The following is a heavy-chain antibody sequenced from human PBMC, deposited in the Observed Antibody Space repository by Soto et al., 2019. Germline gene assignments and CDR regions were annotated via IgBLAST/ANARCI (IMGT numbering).Heavy chain of an antibody. J-gene: IGHJ4*02. CDR1: GFTFNSDW. CDR3: ARCTYGGIIDY. Sequence: EVQLVESGGGLVQPGGSLRLSCAASGFTFNSDWMSWVRQAPGKGLEWVANIKQDGSEKYYVDSVKGRFTISRDNAKSSLYLQMNSLRAEDTAVYYCARCTYGGIIDYWGQGTLVTVSS. V-gene: IGHV3-7*01. D-gene: IGHD2-15*01. CDR2: IKQDGSEK.